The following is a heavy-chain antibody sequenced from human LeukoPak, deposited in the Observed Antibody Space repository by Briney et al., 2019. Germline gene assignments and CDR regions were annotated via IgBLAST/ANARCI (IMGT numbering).Heavy chain of an antibody. CDR1: GYSFTSYG. CDR2: ISPYNGDT. D-gene: IGHD3-22*01. J-gene: IGHJ3*02. V-gene: IGHV1-18*01. CDR3: ARDLYYYDSGASFDDTFDI. Sequence: GASVKVSCKASGYSFTSYGISWVRQPPGPGLEWGGWISPYNGDTNYAQKLQGRVTMTTDTSTSTAYMDLRSLRSDDTAVYYCARDLYYYDSGASFDDTFDIWGQGTTVTVSS.